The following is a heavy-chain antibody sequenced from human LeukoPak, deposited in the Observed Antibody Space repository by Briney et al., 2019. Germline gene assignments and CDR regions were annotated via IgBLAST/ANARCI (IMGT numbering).Heavy chain of an antibody. V-gene: IGHV4-34*01. Sequence: KPSETLSLTCAVYGGSFSGYYWSWIRQPPGKGLEWIGEINHSGSTNYNPSLKSRVTISVDTSKSQFSLKLSSVTAADTAVYYCARGRAILWDWGQGTLVTVSS. J-gene: IGHJ4*02. CDR1: GGSFSGYY. CDR3: ARGRAILWD. CDR2: INHSGST. D-gene: IGHD3-10*01.